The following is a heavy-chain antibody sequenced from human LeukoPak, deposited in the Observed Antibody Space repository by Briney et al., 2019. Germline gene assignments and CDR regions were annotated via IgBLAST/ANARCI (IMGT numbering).Heavy chain of an antibody. CDR1: GYTFTSYD. CDR2: MNPNSGNT. J-gene: IGHJ6*03. D-gene: IGHD3-10*01. Sequence: ASVKVSCKASGYTFTSYDINWARQATGQGLEWMGWMNPNSGNTGYAQKFQGRVTMTRNTSISTAYMELSSLGSEDTAVYYCARELGITMAGNYYYMDVWGKGTTVTVSS. CDR3: ARELGITMAGNYYYMDV. V-gene: IGHV1-8*01.